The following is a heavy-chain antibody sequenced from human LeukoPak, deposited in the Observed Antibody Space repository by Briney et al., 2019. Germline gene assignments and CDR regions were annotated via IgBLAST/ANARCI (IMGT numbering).Heavy chain of an antibody. J-gene: IGHJ4*02. D-gene: IGHD3/OR15-3a*01. CDR2: IYYSGST. V-gene: IGHV4-59*01. CDR1: GGSISSYY. Sequence: SETLSLTCTVSGGSISSYYWSWIRQPPGKGLEWIGYIYYSGSTNYNPSLKSRVTISVDTSKNQFSLKLSSVTAADTAVYYCARASPSGTGYYPFDYWGQGTLVTVSS. CDR3: ARASPSGTGYYPFDY.